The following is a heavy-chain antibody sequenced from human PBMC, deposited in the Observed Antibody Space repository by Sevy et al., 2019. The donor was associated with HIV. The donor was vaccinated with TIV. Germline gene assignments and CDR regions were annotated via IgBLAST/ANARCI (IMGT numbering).Heavy chain of an antibody. CDR3: TPIFGVGYGMDV. CDR2: IKSKTDGGTT. V-gene: IGHV3-15*01. CDR1: GFTFSNAW. D-gene: IGHD3-3*01. J-gene: IGHJ6*02. Sequence: GGSLRLSCAASGFTFSNAWMSWVRQAPGKGLEWVGRIKSKTDGGTTDYAVPVKGRFTISRDDSKNTLYLQMNSLKTEDTAVYYCTPIFGVGYGMDVWGQGTTVTVSS.